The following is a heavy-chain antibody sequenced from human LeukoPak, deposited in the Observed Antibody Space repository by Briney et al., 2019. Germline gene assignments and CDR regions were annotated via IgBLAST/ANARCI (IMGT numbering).Heavy chain of an antibody. V-gene: IGHV3-74*01. CDR2: INTDGSST. J-gene: IGHJ4*02. CDR3: ARDSYDSSGYYCRPVDY. D-gene: IGHD3-22*01. CDR1: GFTFTSYW. Sequence: EGSVRLSCAASGFTFTSYWMQWVGPAPGMERMGVSRINTDGSSTRYADSGKGRCTICRDNARNTLYLQMNSLRAEDTAVYYCARDSYDSSGYYCRPVDYWGQGTLVTVSS.